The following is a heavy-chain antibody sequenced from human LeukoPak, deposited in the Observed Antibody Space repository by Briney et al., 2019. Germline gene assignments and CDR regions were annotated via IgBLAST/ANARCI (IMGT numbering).Heavy chain of an antibody. D-gene: IGHD1-1*01. V-gene: IGHV3-48*03. Sequence: GGSLRLSCAAPGFTFTSYEMNWVRQAPGKGLEWVSYISSSGTAIYHADSVKGRFTISRDNAQNSLFLQMNSLRAEDTAVYYCARTGRFDWNFDSWGQGTLVTVSS. J-gene: IGHJ4*02. CDR3: ARTGRFDWNFDS. CDR1: GFTFTSYE. CDR2: ISSSGTAI.